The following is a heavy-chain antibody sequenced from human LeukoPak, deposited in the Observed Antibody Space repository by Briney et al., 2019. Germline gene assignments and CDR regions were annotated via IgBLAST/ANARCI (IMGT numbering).Heavy chain of an antibody. CDR1: GFTFSSYS. D-gene: IGHD5-12*01. J-gene: IGHJ5*02. Sequence: PGGSLRLSCAASGFTFSSYSMNWVRQAPGKGLEWVSYISSSGITIDYSDSVKGRFTISRDNAKNSLYLQMNSLRAEDTALYYCAKDKDEDSGYDLWGQGTLVTVSS. CDR2: ISSSGITI. CDR3: AKDKDEDSGYDL. V-gene: IGHV3-48*04.